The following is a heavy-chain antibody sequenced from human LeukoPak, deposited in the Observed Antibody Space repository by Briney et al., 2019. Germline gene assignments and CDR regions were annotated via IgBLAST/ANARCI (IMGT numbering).Heavy chain of an antibody. CDR3: ARAPSYSSGWYFDY. V-gene: IGHV3-30*04. J-gene: IGHJ4*02. CDR1: GFTFSSYA. D-gene: IGHD6-19*01. CDR2: ISYDGSNK. Sequence: PGGSLRLSCAASGFTFSSYAMHWVRQAPGEGLEWVAVISYDGSNKYYADSVKGQFTISRDNSKNTLYLQMNSLRAEDTAVYYCARAPSYSSGWYFDYWGQGTLVTVSS.